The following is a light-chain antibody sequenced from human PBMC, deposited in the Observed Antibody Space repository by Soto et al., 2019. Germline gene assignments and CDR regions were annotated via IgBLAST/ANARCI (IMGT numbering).Light chain of an antibody. CDR1: SSDVGAYNY. V-gene: IGLV2-14*01. Sequence: QSVRTQPASVSGSPGQSIAISCTGTSSDVGAYNYVSWYQQPPGKAPKLMIYDVSNRPSGVSDRFSGSKSGNTASLTISGLQTEDEADYYCKSYTTTSTYVFGTGTKVTVL. CDR3: KSYTTTSTYV. CDR2: DVS. J-gene: IGLJ1*01.